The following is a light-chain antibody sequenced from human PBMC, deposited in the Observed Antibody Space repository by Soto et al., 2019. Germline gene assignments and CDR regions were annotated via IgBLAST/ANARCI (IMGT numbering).Light chain of an antibody. CDR1: SSNIRSNY. CDR3: AAWDDSLSGVV. V-gene: IGLV1-47*01. CDR2: RNN. J-gene: IGLJ2*01. Sequence: QSVLTQPPSASGTPGQRVTISCSGSSSNIRSNYVYWHQQLPGTAPKLLIYRNNQRPSGVPDRFSGSKSGTSASLAISGLRSEDEADYYCAAWDDSLSGVVFGGGTKLTVL.